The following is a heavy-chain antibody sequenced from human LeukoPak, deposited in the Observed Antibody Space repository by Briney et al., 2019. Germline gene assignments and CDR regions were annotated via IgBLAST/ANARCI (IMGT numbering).Heavy chain of an antibody. CDR3: ARTSGCGGDCYFSDFDY. CDR1: VGTLSSHA. V-gene: IGHV1-69*13. D-gene: IGHD2-21*01. Sequence: ASVKVSRKASVGTLSSHAISRVRQAPGQGLEWMGGIIPIFGTANYAQKFQGRVTITADESTSTAYMELSSLRSEDTAVYYCARTSGCGGDCYFSDFDYWGQGTLVTVSS. J-gene: IGHJ4*02. CDR2: IIPIFGTA.